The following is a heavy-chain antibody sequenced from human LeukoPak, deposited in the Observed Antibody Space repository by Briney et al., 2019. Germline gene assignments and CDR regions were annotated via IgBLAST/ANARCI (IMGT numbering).Heavy chain of an antibody. CDR3: AKGFGSGSYDYYYMDV. Sequence: TGGSLRLSCAASGFTFSSYAMSWVRQAPGKGLEWVSAISGSGGSTYYADSVKGRFTISRDNSKNTLYLQMNSLRAEDTAVYYCAKGFGSGSYDYYYMDVWGKGTTVTVSS. CDR1: GFTFSSYA. J-gene: IGHJ6*03. V-gene: IGHV3-23*01. CDR2: ISGSGGST. D-gene: IGHD3-10*01.